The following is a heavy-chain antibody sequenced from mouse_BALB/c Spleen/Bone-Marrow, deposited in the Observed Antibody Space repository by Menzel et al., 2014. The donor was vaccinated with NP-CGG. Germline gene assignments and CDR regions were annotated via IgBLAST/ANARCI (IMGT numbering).Heavy chain of an antibody. CDR2: ISSGGSYT. V-gene: IGHV5-6-4*01. Sequence: DVHLVESGGGLVKPGGSLKLSCAASGFTFSSYTMSWVRQTPEKRLEWVATISSGGSYTYYPDRVKGRFTISRDNAKNKLFQQMSSLKSEDAAMYYCTRIYGGYAYWGQGTLVTVSA. D-gene: IGHD2-3*01. CDR1: GFTFSSYT. J-gene: IGHJ3*01. CDR3: TRIYGGYAY.